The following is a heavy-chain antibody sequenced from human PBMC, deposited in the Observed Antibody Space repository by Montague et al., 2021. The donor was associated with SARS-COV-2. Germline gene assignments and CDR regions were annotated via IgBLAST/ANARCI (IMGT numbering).Heavy chain of an antibody. Sequence: SETLSLTCTVSGGSINGYYWSWIRQSPRKGLDWIGYIHYTGNTNYNPSLKGRVTISLDTSKSQFSLRLSSVTAADTAVYSCARLRTGSYVFDYWGQGTLVTVSS. V-gene: IGHV4-59*08. CDR2: IHYTGNT. J-gene: IGHJ4*02. CDR1: GGSINGYY. D-gene: IGHD1-26*01. CDR3: ARLRTGSYVFDY.